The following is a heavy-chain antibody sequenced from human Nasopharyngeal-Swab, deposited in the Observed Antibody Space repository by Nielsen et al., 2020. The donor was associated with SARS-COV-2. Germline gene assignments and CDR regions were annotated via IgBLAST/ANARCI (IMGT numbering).Heavy chain of an antibody. D-gene: IGHD5-12*01. CDR2: ISGSGGST. V-gene: IGHV3-23*01. J-gene: IGHJ5*02. CDR3: LKDCPVAPFDP. CDR1: GFTFSSYA. Sequence: SLKISCAASGFTFSSYAMSWVRQAPGKGLEWVSAISGSGGSTYYADSVKGRFSISRDNSNNTLYLQMNSLRAEDTAVYYCLKDCPVAPFDPWGQGTLVTVSS.